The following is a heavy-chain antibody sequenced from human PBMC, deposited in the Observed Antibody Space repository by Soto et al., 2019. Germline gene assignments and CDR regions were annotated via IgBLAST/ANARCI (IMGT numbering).Heavy chain of an antibody. Sequence: EVQLVESGGGLVQPGGSLRLSCAASEFTFSGRSVHWVRQAPGKGLVWVSGIDKVGTDSTYADSVKGRFTSSRDNAKNTVYLQLTRLRVEDTAVYYCARGWFGPDVWGKGTTVTVSS. V-gene: IGHV3-74*01. J-gene: IGHJ6*03. CDR2: IDKVGTDS. D-gene: IGHD3-10*01. CDR3: ARGWFGPDV. CDR1: EFTFSGRS.